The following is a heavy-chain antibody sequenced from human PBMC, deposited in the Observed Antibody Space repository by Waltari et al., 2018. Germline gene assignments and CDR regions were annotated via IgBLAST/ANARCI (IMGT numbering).Heavy chain of an antibody. V-gene: IGHV1-18*01. CDR2: ISAYNGNT. CDR3: ARADYYDSSGYAFDI. Sequence: QVQLVQSGAEVKKPGASVKVSCKASGYTFTSYGISWVRQAPGQGLEWIGWISAYNGNTNYAQKRQGRVTMTTDTSTSTAYMELRSVRSDDTAVYYCARADYYDSSGYAFDIWGQGTMVTVSS. J-gene: IGHJ3*02. D-gene: IGHD3-22*01. CDR1: GYTFTSYG.